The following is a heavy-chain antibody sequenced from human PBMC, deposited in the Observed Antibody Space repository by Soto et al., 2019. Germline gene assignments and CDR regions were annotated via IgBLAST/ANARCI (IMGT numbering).Heavy chain of an antibody. CDR1: GFTFSYFA. Sequence: PGGSLRLSCAASGFTFSYFAMSWVRQAPGKGLEWVAGISDGVDRAYYGDSVKGRFTISRDTSKNMLYLHMNSLRAEDTAIYYCARYTAVADPYYFDYWGQGTLVTVSS. J-gene: IGHJ4*02. CDR2: ISDGVDRA. D-gene: IGHD6-19*01. CDR3: ARYTAVADPYYFDY. V-gene: IGHV3-23*01.